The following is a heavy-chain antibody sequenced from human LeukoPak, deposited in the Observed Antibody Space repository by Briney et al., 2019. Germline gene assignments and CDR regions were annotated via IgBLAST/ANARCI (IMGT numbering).Heavy chain of an antibody. CDR3: ARSGSSGISADAFDI. CDR2: INAGNGNT. Sequence: ASVKVSCKASGYTFTSYAMHWVRQAPGQGLEWMGWINAGNGNTKYSREFQGRVTITRDTSASTAYMELSSLISDDMAVYYCARSGSSGISADAFDIGGQGTMVTVSS. J-gene: IGHJ3*02. D-gene: IGHD1-14*01. CDR1: GYTFTSYA. V-gene: IGHV1-3*03.